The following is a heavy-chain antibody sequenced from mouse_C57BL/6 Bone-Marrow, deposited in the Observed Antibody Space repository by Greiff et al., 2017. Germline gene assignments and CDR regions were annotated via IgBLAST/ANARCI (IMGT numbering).Heavy chain of an antibody. CDR3: TRGDYDAMDY. J-gene: IGHJ4*01. CDR2: IYPGGGGT. CDR1: GYAFTNYL. V-gene: IGHV1-54*01. Sequence: VQLQQSGAELVRPGTSVKVSCKASGYAFTNYLIEWVKQRPGQGLEWIGVIYPGGGGTNYNEKFKGKAILTADKSSSPAYMQRSSLTSEDSADYFSTRGDYDAMDYWGQGTSVTVS.